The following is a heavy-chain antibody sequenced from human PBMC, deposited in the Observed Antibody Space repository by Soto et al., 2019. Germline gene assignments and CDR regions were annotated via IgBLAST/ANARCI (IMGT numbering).Heavy chain of an antibody. Sequence: HPGGSLRLSCAASGFTFSSYGMHWVRQAPGKGLEWVAVIWYDGSNKYYADSVKGRFTISRDNSKNTLYLQMNSLRAEGTAVYYCARVGGYSYGFRDGMDVWGQGTTVTVSS. J-gene: IGHJ6*02. CDR1: GFTFSSYG. V-gene: IGHV3-33*01. CDR2: IWYDGSNK. D-gene: IGHD5-18*01. CDR3: ARVGGYSYGFRDGMDV.